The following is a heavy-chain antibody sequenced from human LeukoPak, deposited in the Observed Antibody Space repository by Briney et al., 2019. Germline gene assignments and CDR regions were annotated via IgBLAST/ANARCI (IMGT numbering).Heavy chain of an antibody. CDR1: GFTFSSYS. CDR2: IWYDGSNK. CDR3: ARGATVTTLYYYYGMDV. Sequence: PGGSLRLSCAASGFTFSSYSMHWVRQAPGKGLEWVAVIWYDGSNKYYADSVKGRFTISRDNSKNTLYLQMNSLRAEDTAVYYCARGATVTTLYYYYGMDVWGQGTTVTVSS. V-gene: IGHV3-33*01. D-gene: IGHD4-17*01. J-gene: IGHJ6*02.